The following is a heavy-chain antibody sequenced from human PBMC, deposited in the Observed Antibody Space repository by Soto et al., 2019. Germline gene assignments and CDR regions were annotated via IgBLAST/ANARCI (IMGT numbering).Heavy chain of an antibody. J-gene: IGHJ6*02. D-gene: IGHD1-26*01. V-gene: IGHV2-70*01. CDR2: IDWDDDK. CDR3: ARMPFLVGATINYYYYYSMDV. CDR1: GFSLSTSGMG. Sequence: SGPTLVNPTQTLTLTCTFSGFSLSTSGMGVSWIRQPPGKALEWLALIDWDDDKYYSTSLKTRLTISKDTSKNQVVLTMTNMDPVDTATYYCARMPFLVGATINYYYYYSMDVWGQGTTVTVSS.